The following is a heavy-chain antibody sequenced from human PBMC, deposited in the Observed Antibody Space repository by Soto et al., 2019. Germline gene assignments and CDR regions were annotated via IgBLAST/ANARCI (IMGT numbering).Heavy chain of an antibody. CDR2: ISAYNGNT. V-gene: IGHV1-18*04. D-gene: IGHD2-21*01. J-gene: IGHJ6*02. CDR3: ARDSRDTSRRGRDYYYYGMDV. Sequence: ASVKVSCKASGYTFTSYGISWVRQAPGQGLEWMGWISAYNGNTNYAQKLQGRVTMTTDTSTSTAYMELRSLRSDDTAVYYCARDSRDTSRRGRDYYYYGMDVWGQGTTVTVSS. CDR1: GYTFTSYG.